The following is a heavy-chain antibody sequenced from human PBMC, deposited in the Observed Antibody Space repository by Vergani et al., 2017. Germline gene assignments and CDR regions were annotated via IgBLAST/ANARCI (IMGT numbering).Heavy chain of an antibody. CDR2: IIPILGIA. J-gene: IGHJ4*02. CDR1: GGTFSSYT. Sequence: QVQLVQSGAEVKKPGSSVKVSCKASGGTFSSYTISWVRQAPGQGLEWMGRIIPILGIANYAQKFQGRVTITADKSTSTAYMELSSLRSEDTAVYYCAREGYCSSTSCYGDLGLIDYWGQGTLVTVSS. V-gene: IGHV1-69*08. CDR3: AREGYCSSTSCYGDLGLIDY. D-gene: IGHD2-2*01.